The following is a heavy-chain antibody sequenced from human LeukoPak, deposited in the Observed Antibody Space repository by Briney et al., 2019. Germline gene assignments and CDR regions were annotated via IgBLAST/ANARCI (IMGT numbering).Heavy chain of an antibody. CDR3: ARELGAFDI. J-gene: IGHJ3*02. Sequence: PGGSLKLSCAASGFTFSSYTMNWVRQAPGKGLEWVSSISSSSSYIYYADSLKGRFTISRDNAKNSLYPQMNSLRAEDTAVYYCARELGAFDIWGQGTMVTVSS. CDR2: ISSSSSYI. V-gene: IGHV3-21*01. D-gene: IGHD7-27*01. CDR1: GFTFSSYT.